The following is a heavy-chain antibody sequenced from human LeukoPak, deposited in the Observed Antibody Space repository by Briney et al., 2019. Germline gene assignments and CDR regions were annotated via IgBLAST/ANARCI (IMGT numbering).Heavy chain of an antibody. CDR1: RFTFTAYS. CDR3: ATALDYGDSRDY. V-gene: IGHV3-48*04. Sequence: GGSLRLSCAASRFTFTAYSMNWVRQAPGKGLEWVSYISSSNRTIYYADSVRGRFTISRDNAKNSLYLQMNSLRAEDTAVYYCATALDYGDSRDYWGQGTLVTVSS. D-gene: IGHD4-17*01. J-gene: IGHJ4*02. CDR2: ISSSNRTI.